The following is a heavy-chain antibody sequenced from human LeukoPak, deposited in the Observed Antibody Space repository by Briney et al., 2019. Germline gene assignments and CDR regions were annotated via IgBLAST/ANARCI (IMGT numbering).Heavy chain of an antibody. V-gene: IGHV4-4*02. J-gene: IGHJ6*02. CDR3: ARDKAYGKWGMDV. CDR1: GGSISSSNW. CDR2: IYHRGST. Sequence: PSGTLSLTCAVSGGSISSSNWWSWVRQPPGKGLEWIGVIYHRGSTNYNPSPKSRVTISVDKSKNQISLKLSSVTAAEPAVYYCARDKAYGKWGMDVWGQGTRVTVSS. D-gene: IGHD4-17*01.